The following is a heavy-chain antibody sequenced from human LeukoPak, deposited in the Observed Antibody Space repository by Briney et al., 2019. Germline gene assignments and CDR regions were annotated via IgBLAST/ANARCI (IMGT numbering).Heavy chain of an antibody. CDR3: ARRGGYDLIDY. J-gene: IGHJ4*02. D-gene: IGHD5-12*01. Sequence: KSSETLSLTCTVSGGSISSYYWSWIRQPPGKGLEWIGSIYYSGRTYYNPSLKSRVTISVDTSKNQFSLKLSSVTAADTAVYFCARRGGYDLIDYWGQGTLVTVSS. CDR2: IYYSGRT. V-gene: IGHV4-59*05. CDR1: GGSISSYY.